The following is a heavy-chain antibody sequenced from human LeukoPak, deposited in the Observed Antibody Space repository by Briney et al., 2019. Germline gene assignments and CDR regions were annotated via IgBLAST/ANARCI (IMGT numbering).Heavy chain of an antibody. J-gene: IGHJ3*02. CDR1: RYTFTSYA. V-gene: IGHV1-3*01. CDR2: INAGNGNT. Sequence: GASVKVSCKASRYTFTSYAMHWVRQAPGQRLEWMGWINAGNGNTKYSQKFQGRVTITRDTSASTAYMELSSLRSEDTAVYYCAREYFDCCAFDIWGQGTMVTVSS. CDR3: AREYFDCCAFDI. D-gene: IGHD3-9*01.